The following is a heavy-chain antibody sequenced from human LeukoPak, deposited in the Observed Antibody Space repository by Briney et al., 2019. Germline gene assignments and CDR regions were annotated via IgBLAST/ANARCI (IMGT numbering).Heavy chain of an antibody. Sequence: SVKVSCKASGGTFSSYAISWVRQAPGQGLEWMGRIIPIFGTANYAQKFQGRVTITTDESTSTAYMELSSLRSEDTAVYYCARYDDYGGLNWFDPWGQGTLVTVSS. CDR2: IIPIFGTA. D-gene: IGHD4-23*01. V-gene: IGHV1-69*05. J-gene: IGHJ5*02. CDR3: ARYDDYGGLNWFDP. CDR1: GGTFSSYA.